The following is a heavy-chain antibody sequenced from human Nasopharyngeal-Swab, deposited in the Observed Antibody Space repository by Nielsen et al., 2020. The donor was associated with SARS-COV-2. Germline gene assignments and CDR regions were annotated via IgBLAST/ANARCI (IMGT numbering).Heavy chain of an antibody. CDR2: IYPSDSDT. CDR1: GYTFSSYW. D-gene: IGHD2-2*01. CDR3: ARHGGFCSSTNCYGGWFDP. J-gene: IGHJ5*02. Sequence: GESLQISCQGSGYTFSSYWIAWVRQMPGKGLEWMGMIYPSDSDTRYSPYFQGQVTMSVDKSINTAYLHWSSLKASDTAMYYCARHGGFCSSTNCYGGWFDPWGQGTQVIVSS. V-gene: IGHV5-51*01.